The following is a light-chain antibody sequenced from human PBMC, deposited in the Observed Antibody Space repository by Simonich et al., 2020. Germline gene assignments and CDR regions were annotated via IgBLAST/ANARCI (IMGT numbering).Light chain of an antibody. CDR2: WAS. V-gene: IGKV4-1*01. CDR1: QSVLYSSNNKNY. Sequence: DIVMTQSPDSLAVSLGERATINCKSSQSVLYSSNNKNYLDWYPQKPGQPPKLRIYWASTRESGVPDRFSGSGSGTEFTLTISSLQAEDVAVYYCQQYNNWPLTFGGGTKVEIK. J-gene: IGKJ4*01. CDR3: QQYNNWPLT.